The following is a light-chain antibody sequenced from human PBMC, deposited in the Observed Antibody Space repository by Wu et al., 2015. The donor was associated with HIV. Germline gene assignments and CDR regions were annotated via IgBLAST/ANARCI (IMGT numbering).Light chain of an antibody. CDR2: GTS. J-gene: IGKJ1*01. V-gene: IGKV3-15*01. CDR3: QQYNSWPRT. CDR1: QSISNN. Sequence: EIVMTQSPATLSVSPGERATLSCRASQSISNNLAWYQQKPGQAPRLLFYGTSTRATGIPARFSGSGSGTEFTLTISSMQSEDFAVYYCQQYNSWPRTFGQGTKV.